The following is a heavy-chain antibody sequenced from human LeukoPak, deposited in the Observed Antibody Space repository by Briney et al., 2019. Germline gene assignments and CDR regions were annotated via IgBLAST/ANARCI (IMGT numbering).Heavy chain of an antibody. CDR1: GYTFTSYG. D-gene: IGHD3-3*01. J-gene: IGHJ4*02. CDR3: ARRFWSGHNDY. V-gene: IGHV1-18*01. CDR2: ISAYNGNT. Sequence: ASVKVSRKASGYTFTSYGISWVRQAPGQGLEWMGWISAYNGNTNYAQKLQGRVTMTTDTSTSTAYMELRSLRSDNTAVYYCARRFWSGHNDYWGQGTLVTVSA.